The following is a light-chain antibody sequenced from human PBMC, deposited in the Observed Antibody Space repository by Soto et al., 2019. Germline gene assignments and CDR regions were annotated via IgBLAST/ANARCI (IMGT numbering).Light chain of an antibody. CDR2: DVT. J-gene: IGLJ3*02. Sequence: QSALTQPRSVSGSPGQSVTISCTGTSSDVGAYNSVSWYQQHPGKAPKLMISDVTKRPSGVPDRFSGSKSGNTASLTISGLQAEDEADDYCCSYAGSYTWVFGGGTKLTV. CDR3: CSYAGSYTWV. V-gene: IGLV2-11*01. CDR1: SSDVGAYNS.